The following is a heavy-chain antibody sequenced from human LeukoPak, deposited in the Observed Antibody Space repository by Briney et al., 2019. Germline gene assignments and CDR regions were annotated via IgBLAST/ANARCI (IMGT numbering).Heavy chain of an antibody. V-gene: IGHV4-4*07. Sequence: SETLSLTCTVSGGSISSYYWSWIRQPAGKGLEWIGRIYTSGSTNYNPSLKSRVTMSVDTSKNQFSLKLSSVTAADTAVYYCARTLHYDILTGYYNVFDYWGQGTLVTVSS. CDR3: ARTLHYDILTGYYNVFDY. J-gene: IGHJ4*02. D-gene: IGHD3-9*01. CDR2: IYTSGST. CDR1: GGSISSYY.